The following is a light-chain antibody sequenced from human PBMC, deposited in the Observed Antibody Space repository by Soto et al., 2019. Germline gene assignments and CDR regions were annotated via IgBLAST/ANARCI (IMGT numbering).Light chain of an antibody. Sequence: EIVMTQSPATLSVSPGERATPSCRASQSVSNNLAWFQQKPGQAPRLLIFETSARATGVPARFSGSGSGTEFTLTITSLQSEDFAVYYCQQYNDWPPITFGQGTRLEIK. J-gene: IGKJ5*01. CDR2: ETS. CDR1: QSVSNN. CDR3: QQYNDWPPIT. V-gene: IGKV3-15*01.